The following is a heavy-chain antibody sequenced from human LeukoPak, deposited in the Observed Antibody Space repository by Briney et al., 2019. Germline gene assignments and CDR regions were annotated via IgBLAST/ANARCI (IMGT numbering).Heavy chain of an antibody. J-gene: IGHJ4*02. CDR3: AKDRYGDYSFDS. CDR1: GFTFSSCA. V-gene: IGHV3-23*01. D-gene: IGHD4-17*01. CDR2: ISGSGAST. Sequence: GGSLRLSCAASGFTFSSCAMNWVRQAPGKGLEWVSSISGSGASTYDADSVKGRFTIFRDNSKNTLYLQMNSLRAEDTAIYYCAKDRYGDYSFDSWGQGTLVTVSS.